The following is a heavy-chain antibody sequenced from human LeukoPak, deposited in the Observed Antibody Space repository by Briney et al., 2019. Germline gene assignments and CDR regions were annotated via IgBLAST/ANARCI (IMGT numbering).Heavy chain of an antibody. Sequence: GGSLRLSCTASGFTFRNYWMSWVRQVPAKGLEWLANINHDGSKEDYVDSVKGRFTISRDNAKNSLYLQMNSLRAEDTAVYRCARKLYYYDSSGAGWFDPWGQGTLVAVSS. V-gene: IGHV3-7*01. D-gene: IGHD3-22*01. J-gene: IGHJ5*02. CDR3: ARKLYYYDSSGAGWFDP. CDR2: INHDGSKE. CDR1: GFTFRNYW.